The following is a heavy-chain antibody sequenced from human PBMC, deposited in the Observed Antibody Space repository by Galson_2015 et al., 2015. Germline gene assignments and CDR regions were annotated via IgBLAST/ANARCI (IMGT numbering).Heavy chain of an antibody. CDR2: FSSTTTYI. CDR1: EFTFSSYY. Sequence: SLRLSCAASEFTFSSYYMSWVRQAPGKGLEWVSSFSSTTTYIYYADSVKGRFTISRDNAKNSLYLQMNSLGAEDTAVYYCARQILDYDFWSGYYPTNFDYWGQGTLVTVSS. J-gene: IGHJ4*02. D-gene: IGHD3-3*01. V-gene: IGHV3-21*01. CDR3: ARQILDYDFWSGYYPTNFDY.